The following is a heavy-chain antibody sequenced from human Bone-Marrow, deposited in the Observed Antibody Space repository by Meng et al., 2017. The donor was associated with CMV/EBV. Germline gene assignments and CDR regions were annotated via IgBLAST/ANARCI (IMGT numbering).Heavy chain of an antibody. J-gene: IGHJ6*02. D-gene: IGHD3-3*01. CDR3: ARDATTRPRYDFWSGYYGDYYYYGMDV. Sequence: ASVKVSCKASGYTFTNNYIHWVRQAPGQGLEWMGWISAYNGNTNYAQKLQGRVTMTTDTSTSTAYMELRSLRSDDTAVYYCARDATTRPRYDFWSGYYGDYYYYGMDVWGQGTTVTVSS. CDR1: GYTFTNNY. CDR2: ISAYNGNT. V-gene: IGHV1-18*04.